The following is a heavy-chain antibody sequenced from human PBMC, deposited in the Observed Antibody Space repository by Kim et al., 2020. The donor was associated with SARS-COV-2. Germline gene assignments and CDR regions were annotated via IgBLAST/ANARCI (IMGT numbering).Heavy chain of an antibody. V-gene: IGHV3-23*03. CDR3: ARETNGLFDY. CDR2: ITGSGRAT. D-gene: IGHD2-8*01. J-gene: IGHJ4*01. CDR1: GYTFSNYA. Sequence: GGSLRLSCAASGYTFSNYAVTWVRQAPGKGLECVSLITGSGRATYYADSVMGRFTISRDNSQNTMFLQMNSLRVEVSALYYCARETNGLFDYWGQGILVTVSS.